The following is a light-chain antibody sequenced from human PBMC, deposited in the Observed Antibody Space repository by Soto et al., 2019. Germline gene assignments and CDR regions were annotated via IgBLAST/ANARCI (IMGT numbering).Light chain of an antibody. CDR1: QGVSSSY. Sequence: EIVLTQSPGTLSLSPGERATLSCRASQGVSSSYLGWYQQKPGQAPRLLIYGASIRATGIPDRFSGSGSGTDFTLTISRLETEDFAVYYCQQYGSSPPHTFGQGTKLEIK. J-gene: IGKJ2*01. CDR3: QQYGSSPPHT. V-gene: IGKV3-20*01. CDR2: GAS.